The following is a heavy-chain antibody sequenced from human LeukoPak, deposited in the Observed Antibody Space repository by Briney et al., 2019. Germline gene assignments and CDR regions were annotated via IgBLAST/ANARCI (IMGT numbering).Heavy chain of an antibody. CDR2: IYYSGST. CDR1: GGSINNYY. Sequence: PSETLSLTCTVSGGSINNYYWSWIRQPPGKGLEWIGYIYYSGSTNYNPSLKSRVTISVDTSKNQFSLKLSSVTAADTAVYYCARQSGNWFDPWGQGTLVTVSS. V-gene: IGHV4-59*08. CDR3: ARQSGNWFDP. J-gene: IGHJ5*02.